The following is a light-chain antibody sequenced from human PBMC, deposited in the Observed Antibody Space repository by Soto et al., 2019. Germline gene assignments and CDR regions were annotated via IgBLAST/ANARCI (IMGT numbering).Light chain of an antibody. J-gene: IGKJ4*01. V-gene: IGKV1-9*01. CDR3: QQLNSYPLT. CDR1: QGISSF. CDR2: AAS. Sequence: DIQLTQSPSFLSASVGDRVTITCRASQGISSFLAWYQQKPGKAPKLLIYAASTLQSWVPSRFSGSGSGTEFTLTVSSLQPEDFATYFCQQLNSYPLTFGGGTKVEI.